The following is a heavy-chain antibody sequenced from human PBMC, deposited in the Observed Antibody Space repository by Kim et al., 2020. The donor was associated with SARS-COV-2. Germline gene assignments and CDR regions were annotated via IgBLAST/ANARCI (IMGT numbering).Heavy chain of an antibody. CDR1: GFTFSSYA. V-gene: IGHV3-23*01. J-gene: IGHJ3*02. CDR3: AKDNDEHFPDAFDI. CDR2: ISGSGGTT. D-gene: IGHD1-1*01. Sequence: GGSLRLSCAASGFTFSSYAMSWVRQAPGKGLDWVSVISGSGGTTYYADSVKGRFTISRDNSKNTLYLQMNSLRAEDTAVYYCAKDNDEHFPDAFDIWGQGTLVAVSP.